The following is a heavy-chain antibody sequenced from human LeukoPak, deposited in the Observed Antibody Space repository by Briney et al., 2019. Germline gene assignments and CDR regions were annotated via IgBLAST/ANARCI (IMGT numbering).Heavy chain of an antibody. V-gene: IGHV5-51*01. Sequence: GESLKISCKGSGYSFPSSWVGWVRQMPGKGLEWMGIIYPGDSDTTYSPSFHGQVTISVDKSINTAYLQWRSLKASDTAMYYCARAVYDSNGYYYFDYWGQGTLVTVSS. CDR3: ARAVYDSNGYYYFDY. D-gene: IGHD3-22*01. J-gene: IGHJ4*02. CDR1: GYSFPSSW. CDR2: IYPGDSDT.